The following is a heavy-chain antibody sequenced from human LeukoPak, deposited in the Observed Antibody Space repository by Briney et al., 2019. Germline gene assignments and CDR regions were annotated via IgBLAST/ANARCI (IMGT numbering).Heavy chain of an antibody. CDR3: AKHWRYSIGWDGSGDY. D-gene: IGHD3-10*01. V-gene: IGHV5-51*01. J-gene: IGHJ4*02. CDR2: IYPGDSDT. CDR1: GYSFTSYW. Sequence: GESLKISCKGSGYSFTSYWIGWVRQMPGKGLEWMGIIYPGDSDTRYSPSFQGQVTISADKSINTAYLQWTSLQASDTAMYYCAKHWRYSIGWDGSGDYWGQGTLVTVSS.